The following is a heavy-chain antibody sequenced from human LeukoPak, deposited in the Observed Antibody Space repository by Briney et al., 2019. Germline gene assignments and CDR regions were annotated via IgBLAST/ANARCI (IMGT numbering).Heavy chain of an antibody. D-gene: IGHD3-10*01. J-gene: IGHJ1*01. CDR3: ATYAGSSSKYFQE. CDR1: GYSFTNYW. V-gene: IGHV5-51*01. Sequence: GEPLNISGKASGYSFTNYWIGWVRQMPRKGLEWMGIIYPGESDTRYSPSFQGQVTISADTSISTAYLQRSSLQASDTAMYYCATYAGSSSKYFQEWGQGTLVTVS. CDR2: IYPGESDT.